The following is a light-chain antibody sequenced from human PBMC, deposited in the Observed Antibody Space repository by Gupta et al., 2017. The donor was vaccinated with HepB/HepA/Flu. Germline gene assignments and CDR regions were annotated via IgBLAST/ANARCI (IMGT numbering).Light chain of an antibody. J-gene: IGLJ1*01. CDR2: SNN. CDR1: SSNIGSNT. Sequence: QSVLTQPPSASGTPGQRVTISCSGSSSNIGSNTVNWYQQLPGTAPKLLIYSNNKRPSGAPARCFASKSGTSSSLAISVLPSEEEAAYYCAAWDDSLNGSYVFGTGTKVTVL. CDR3: AAWDDSLNGSYV. V-gene: IGLV1-44*01.